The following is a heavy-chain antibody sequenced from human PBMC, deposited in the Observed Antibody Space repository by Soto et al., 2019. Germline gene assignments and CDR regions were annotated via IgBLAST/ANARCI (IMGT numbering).Heavy chain of an antibody. CDR1: GFTFSSYA. J-gene: IGHJ6*02. Sequence: GGSLRLSCAASGFTFSSYAMSWVRQAPGKGLEWVSAISGSGGSTYYADSVKGRFTISRDNSKNTLYLQMNSLRAEDTAVYYCAKILAAAAPDYYYYGMDVWGQGTTVTVSS. V-gene: IGHV3-23*01. CDR3: AKILAAAAPDYYYYGMDV. CDR2: ISGSGGST. D-gene: IGHD6-13*01.